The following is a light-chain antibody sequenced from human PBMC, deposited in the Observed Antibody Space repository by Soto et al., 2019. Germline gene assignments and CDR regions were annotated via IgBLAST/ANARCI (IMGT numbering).Light chain of an antibody. V-gene: IGKV1D-12*01. CDR2: AAS. Sequence: DIPMTQSPSSVSASVGDRVTITCRASQAISSWLAWYQQKPGKAPNLLIYAASSLHSGVPSRFSGSGSGTDFTLTISSLQPEDFATYYCQQANSFSGTFGQGTKVEIK. J-gene: IGKJ1*01. CDR1: QAISSW. CDR3: QQANSFSGT.